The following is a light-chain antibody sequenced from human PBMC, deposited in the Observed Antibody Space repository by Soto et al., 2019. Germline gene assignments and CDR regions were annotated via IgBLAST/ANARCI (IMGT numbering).Light chain of an antibody. Sequence: EIVLTQSPATLSLSPGERATLSCRASQNVNSWLAWYQQKPGQAPRLLIYDVSNRAAGIPARFSGSGFGTDFTLTISSLEPEDFAVYYCQQRSTWPPWTFGQGTKVELK. V-gene: IGKV3-11*01. CDR1: QNVNSW. CDR2: DVS. J-gene: IGKJ1*01. CDR3: QQRSTWPPWT.